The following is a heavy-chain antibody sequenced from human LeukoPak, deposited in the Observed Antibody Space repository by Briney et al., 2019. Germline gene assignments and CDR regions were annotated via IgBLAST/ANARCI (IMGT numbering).Heavy chain of an antibody. Sequence: GASVKVSCKASGYTLTSYYMHWVRQAPGQGLEWMGLINPSGGSTSYAQKFQGRVTLIRDTSTSTVYMELSSLRSEDTAVYYCARDHDYYDSSGYLDYWGQGTLVTVSS. CDR3: ARDHDYYDSSGYLDY. CDR1: GYTLTSYY. CDR2: INPSGGST. V-gene: IGHV1-46*01. J-gene: IGHJ4*02. D-gene: IGHD3-22*01.